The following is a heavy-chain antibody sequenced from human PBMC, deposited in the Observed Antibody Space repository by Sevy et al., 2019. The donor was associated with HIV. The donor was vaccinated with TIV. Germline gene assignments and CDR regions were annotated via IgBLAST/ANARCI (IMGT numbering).Heavy chain of an antibody. Sequence: AGSLRLSCAASGFTFSNYGMHWVRQAPGKELEWVAVIWNDGSNKYYADSVKGRFTISRDNSKNTLYLQMNSLRVQDTAVYFCARGGDFNDRSATRDFDYWGQGTLVTVSS. CDR2: IWNDGSNK. D-gene: IGHD3-22*01. V-gene: IGHV3-33*01. J-gene: IGHJ4*02. CDR3: ARGGDFNDRSATRDFDY. CDR1: GFTFSNYG.